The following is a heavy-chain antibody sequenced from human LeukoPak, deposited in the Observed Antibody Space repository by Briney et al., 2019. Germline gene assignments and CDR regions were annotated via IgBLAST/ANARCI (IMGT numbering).Heavy chain of an antibody. D-gene: IGHD5-24*01. J-gene: IGHJ4*02. CDR3: ARDEEMATIGY. V-gene: IGHV4-34*01. Sequence: SETLSLTCAVYGGSFSGYYWSWIRQPPGKGLEWIGEINHSGSTNYNPSLKSRVTISVDTSKNQFSLKLSSETAADTAVYYCARDEEMATIGYWGQGTLVTVSS. CDR1: GGSFSGYY. CDR2: INHSGST.